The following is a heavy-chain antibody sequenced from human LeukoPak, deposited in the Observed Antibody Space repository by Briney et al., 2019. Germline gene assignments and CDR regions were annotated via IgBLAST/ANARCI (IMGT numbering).Heavy chain of an antibody. CDR2: MKGDGSEI. J-gene: IGHJ3*01. CDR1: GFIFSTYW. D-gene: IGHD3-16*01. V-gene: IGHV3-7*01. CDR3: ARPAYTAAYDL. Sequence: PGGSLRLSCAASGFIFSTYWMMWARQAPGKGLEWVANMKGDGSEIHYVDSVKGRFTISRDNAKNSLYLQMNSLRPEDTAVYYCARPAYTAAYDLWGQGTMATVSS.